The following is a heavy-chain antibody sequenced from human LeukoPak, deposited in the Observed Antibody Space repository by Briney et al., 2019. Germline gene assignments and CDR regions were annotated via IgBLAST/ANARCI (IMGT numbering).Heavy chain of an antibody. Sequence: GGSLRLSCAASGFTFSSFAMGWVRQAPGKGLEWVSVIYSGGSTYYADSVKGRFTISRDNSKNTLYLQMNSLRAEDTAVYYCARSRSGYSYGYPDWGQGTLVTVSS. D-gene: IGHD5-18*01. V-gene: IGHV3-53*01. CDR3: ARSRSGYSYGYPD. CDR2: IYSGGST. CDR1: GFTFSSFA. J-gene: IGHJ4*02.